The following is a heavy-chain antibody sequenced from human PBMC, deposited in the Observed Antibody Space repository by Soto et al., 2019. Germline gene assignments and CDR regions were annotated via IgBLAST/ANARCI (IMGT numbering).Heavy chain of an antibody. CDR3: ARGSGEYFDY. CDR1: GGSFSGYY. V-gene: IGHV4-34*01. J-gene: IGHJ4*02. Sequence: SETLSLTCAGYGGSFSGYYWSWIRQPPGKGLEWIGEINHSGSTNYNPSLKSRVTISVDTSKNQFSLKLSSVTAADTAVYYCARGSGEYFDYWGQGTLVTVSS. D-gene: IGHD2-15*01. CDR2: INHSGST.